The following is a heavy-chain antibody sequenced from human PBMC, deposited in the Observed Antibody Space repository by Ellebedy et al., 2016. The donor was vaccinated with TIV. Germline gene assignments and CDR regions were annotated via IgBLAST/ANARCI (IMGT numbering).Heavy chain of an antibody. D-gene: IGHD5-18*01. CDR1: GFTFSSYS. Sequence: GESPKISCAASGFTFSSYSMNWVRQAPGKGLEWVSGIFQGGSTYYAASVKGRFTISRDNSKNSVYLQMNSLRAEDTAVYYCARDAQDTAMDYWGQGTLVTVSS. CDR2: IFQGGST. CDR3: ARDAQDTAMDY. V-gene: IGHV3-66*01. J-gene: IGHJ4*02.